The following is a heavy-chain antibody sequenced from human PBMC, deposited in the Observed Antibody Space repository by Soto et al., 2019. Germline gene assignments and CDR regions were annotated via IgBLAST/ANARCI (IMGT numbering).Heavy chain of an antibody. CDR1: GFTFSSYW. D-gene: IGHD2-15*01. J-gene: IGHJ6*03. CDR3: ARAATARVGYYYMDV. V-gene: IGHV3-7*04. CDR2: IKQDGSEK. Sequence: GGSLRLSCAASGFTFSSYWMSWVRQAPGKGLEWVANIKQDGSEKYYVDSVKGRFTISRDNAKNSLYLQMNSLRAEDTAVYYCARAATARVGYYYMDVWGKGTTVTVSS.